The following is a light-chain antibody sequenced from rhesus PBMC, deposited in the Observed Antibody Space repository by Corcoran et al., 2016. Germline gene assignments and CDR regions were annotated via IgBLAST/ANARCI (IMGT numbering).Light chain of an antibody. V-gene: IGKV1-22*01. CDR1: QSISSW. Sequence: DIQMTQSPSSLSASVGDTVTITCRASQSISSWLAWYQPKPGKAPKHRNYKASSLQIGVPSRFSGSGSGTDFTLTISSLKPEEFATYYCLQYSSSPPTFGQGTKVEIK. CDR3: LQYSSSPPT. J-gene: IGKJ1*01. CDR2: KAS.